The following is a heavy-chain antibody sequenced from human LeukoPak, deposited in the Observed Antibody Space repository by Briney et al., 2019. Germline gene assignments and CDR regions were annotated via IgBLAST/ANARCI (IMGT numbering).Heavy chain of an antibody. Sequence: ASVKVPCKASGYTFTSYYLYWVRQAPGQGLEWMGIINPSGGSTNYAQKFQGRVTMTRDTSTSTVYMELSSLRSEGTAVYYCARGPRITLIRGGQWYFYMDVWGKGTTVTISS. V-gene: IGHV1-46*01. CDR1: GYTFTSYY. J-gene: IGHJ6*03. CDR3: ARGPRITLIRGGQWYFYMDV. CDR2: INPSGGST. D-gene: IGHD3-10*01.